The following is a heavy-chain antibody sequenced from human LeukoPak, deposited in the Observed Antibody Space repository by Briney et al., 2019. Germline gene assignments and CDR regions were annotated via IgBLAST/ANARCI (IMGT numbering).Heavy chain of an antibody. V-gene: IGHV3-30*18. J-gene: IGHJ4*02. Sequence: GGSLRLSCAASGFTFSSYGMHWVRQAPGKGLEWVAVISYDGSNKYYADSVKGRFTISRDNSKNTPYLQMNSLRAEDTAVYYCAKDRGLGYCSSTSCYISHFDYWGQGTLVTVSS. CDR3: AKDRGLGYCSSTSCYISHFDY. CDR2: ISYDGSNK. CDR1: GFTFSSYG. D-gene: IGHD2-2*02.